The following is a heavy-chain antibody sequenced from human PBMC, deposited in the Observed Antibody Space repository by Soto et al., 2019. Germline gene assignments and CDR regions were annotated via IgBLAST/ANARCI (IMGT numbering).Heavy chain of an antibody. CDR3: TRNRYDFWSGYPLYGMDV. D-gene: IGHD3-3*01. J-gene: IGHJ6*02. CDR2: IRSKAYGGTT. Sequence: PGGSLRLSCTASGFTFGDYAMSWVRQAPGKGLEWVGFIRSKAYGGTTEYAASVKGRFTISRDDSKNIAYLQMNSLKTEDTAVYYCTRNRYDFWSGYPLYGMDVWGQGTTVTVSS. V-gene: IGHV3-49*04. CDR1: GFTFGDYA.